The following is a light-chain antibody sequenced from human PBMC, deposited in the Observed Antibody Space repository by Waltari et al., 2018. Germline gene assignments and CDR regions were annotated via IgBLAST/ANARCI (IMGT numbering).Light chain of an antibody. CDR3: LLYYGGDWV. Sequence: QTVVTQEPSLTVSPRGTVTLTCASSTGAVTSGYYPNWFQQKPGQAPRALIYSTSNKHPWTPARFSGSLLGGKAALTLSGVQPEDEAEYYCLLYYGGDWVFGGGTKLTVL. J-gene: IGLJ3*02. V-gene: IGLV7-43*01. CDR2: STS. CDR1: TGAVTSGYY.